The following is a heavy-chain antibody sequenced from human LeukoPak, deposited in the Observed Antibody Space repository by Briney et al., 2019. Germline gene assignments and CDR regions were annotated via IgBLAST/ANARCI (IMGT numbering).Heavy chain of an antibody. V-gene: IGHV4-39*01. CDR1: GGSISSSSHY. D-gene: IGHD3-22*01. CDR2: IYYSGST. Sequence: SGTLSLTCTVSGGSISSSSHYWGWIRQPPGKGLEWIGSIYYSGSTYYNPSLKSRVTISVDMSKNQFSLKLSSVTAADTAVYYCARLYDSSGHHDGEDYWGQGTLVTVSS. CDR3: ARLYDSSGHHDGEDY. J-gene: IGHJ4*02.